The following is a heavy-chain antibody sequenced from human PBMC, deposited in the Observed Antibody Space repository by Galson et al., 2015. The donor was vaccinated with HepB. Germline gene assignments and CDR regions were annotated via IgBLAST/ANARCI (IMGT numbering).Heavy chain of an antibody. V-gene: IGHV3-49*03. CDR3: TRVRHRGGSPNWFDP. D-gene: IGHD2-21*01. J-gene: IGHJ5*02. CDR2: IRSKAYGGTT. Sequence: SLRLSCAASGFTFGDYAMSWFRQAPGKGLEWVGFIRSKAYGGTTEYAASVKGRFTISRDDSKSIAYLQMNSLKTEDTAVYYCTRVRHRGGSPNWFDPWGQGTLVTVSS. CDR1: GFTFGDYA.